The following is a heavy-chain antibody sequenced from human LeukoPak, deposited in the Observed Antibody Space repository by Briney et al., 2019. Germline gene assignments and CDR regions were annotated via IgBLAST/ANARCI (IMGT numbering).Heavy chain of an antibody. J-gene: IGHJ5*02. CDR3: ARRVTYYDILTGYYNINNWFDP. D-gene: IGHD3-9*01. V-gene: IGHV1-18*01. CDR1: GYTFTSYG. Sequence: ASVKVSCKASGYTFTSYGISWVRQAPGQGLEWMGWISAYNGNTNYAQKLQGRVTMTTDTSTSTAYMELRSLRSDDTAVYYCARRVTYYDILTGYYNINNWFDPWGQGTLVTVSS. CDR2: ISAYNGNT.